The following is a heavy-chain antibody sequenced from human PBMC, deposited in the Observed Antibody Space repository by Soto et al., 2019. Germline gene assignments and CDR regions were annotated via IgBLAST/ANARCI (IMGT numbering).Heavy chain of an antibody. J-gene: IGHJ4*02. CDR3: ARDDYPYYDDSSGYHFDY. CDR2: ISAYNGNT. D-gene: IGHD3-22*01. CDR1: GYTVTSYG. Sequence: ASVKVSSKASGYTVTSYGISWVRQTPGQGLEWMGWISAYNGNTNYAQKLQGRVTMTTDTSTSTAYMELRSLRSDDTAVYYCARDDYPYYDDSSGYHFDYWGQGALVTVS. V-gene: IGHV1-18*01.